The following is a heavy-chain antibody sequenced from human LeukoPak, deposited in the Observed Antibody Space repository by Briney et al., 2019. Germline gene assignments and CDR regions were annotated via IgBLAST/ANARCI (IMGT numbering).Heavy chain of an antibody. CDR1: RGSISTYY. CDR3: ARDRRGYSFGYSPGQFDY. Sequence: PSETLSLTCTVSRGSISTYYWSWIRQPPGKGLEWIGYIYYSGSTNYNPSLKSRVTISVDTSKNQFSLKLSSVTAADTAVYYCARDRRGYSFGYSPGQFDYWGQGTLVTVSS. CDR2: IYYSGST. V-gene: IGHV4-59*01. D-gene: IGHD5-18*01. J-gene: IGHJ4*02.